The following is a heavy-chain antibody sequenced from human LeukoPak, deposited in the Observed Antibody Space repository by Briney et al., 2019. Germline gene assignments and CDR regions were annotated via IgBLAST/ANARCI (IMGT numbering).Heavy chain of an antibody. CDR1: GGSISTYY. D-gene: IGHD3-10*01. V-gene: IGHV4-59*01. CDR2: IYYTGST. CDR3: ARGRWFGESDAF. J-gene: IGHJ4*02. Sequence: SETLSLTCTVSGGSISTYYWSWIRQPPEKGLGWIGYIYYTGSTKYNPSLQSRVTISVDTSKNQFSLKLSSVTAADTAVYYCARGRWFGESDAFWGQGTLVTVSS.